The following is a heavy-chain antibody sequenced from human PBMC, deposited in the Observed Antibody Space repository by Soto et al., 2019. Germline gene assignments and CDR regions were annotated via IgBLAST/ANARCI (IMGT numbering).Heavy chain of an antibody. J-gene: IGHJ6*02. CDR2: MGYNGFT. CDR3: ARQGFGELHGLVDV. CDR1: GGPMNNYY. Sequence: QVQLQESGPGLVKPSETLSLTCTISGGPMNNYYCSWFRQPRGQGLEWIGYMGYNGFTRYNPSLRSRVAISLDTAKHQFSLNLSSVTAAVTALYYCARQGFGELHGLVDVWGQGITVTVSS. V-gene: IGHV4-59*08. D-gene: IGHD3-10*01.